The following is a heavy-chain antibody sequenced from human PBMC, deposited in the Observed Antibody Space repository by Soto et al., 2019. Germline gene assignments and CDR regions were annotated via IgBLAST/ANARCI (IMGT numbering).Heavy chain of an antibody. CDR3: ARGMDDAFDI. V-gene: IGHV1-18*01. CDR2: ISTDNGNT. Sequence: QVQLVQSGAEVKKPGASVKVSCKASGYSILSYDISWVRQAPGQGLEWMGWISTDNGNTNYAQKVQGRVTMTTDTSTRTAYMELRSLRSDDTAVYYCARGMDDAFDIWGQGTMVSVSS. J-gene: IGHJ3*02. CDR1: GYSILSYD.